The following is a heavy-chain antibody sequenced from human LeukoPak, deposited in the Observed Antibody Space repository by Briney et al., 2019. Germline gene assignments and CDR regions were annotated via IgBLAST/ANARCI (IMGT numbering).Heavy chain of an antibody. Sequence: ASVKVSCKASGYTFTSYGISWVRQAPGQGLEWMGWISAYNGNTNYAQKLQGRVTMTTDTSTSTAYMELRSLRSDGTAVYYCARDVLTGSSWLPLYYYYYYGMDVWGQGTTVTVSS. CDR3: ARDVLTGSSWLPLYYYYYYGMDV. J-gene: IGHJ6*02. CDR2: ISAYNGNT. CDR1: GYTFTSYG. V-gene: IGHV1-18*01. D-gene: IGHD6-13*01.